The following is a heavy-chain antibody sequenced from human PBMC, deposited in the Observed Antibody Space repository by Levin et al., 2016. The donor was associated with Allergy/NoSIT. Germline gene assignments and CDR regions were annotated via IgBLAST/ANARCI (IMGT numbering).Heavy chain of an antibody. J-gene: IGHJ5*02. CDR1: GFNFDIYA. CDR2: ISGNGLSI. V-gene: IGHV3-23*01. CDR3: AKGFGSGRSYTFDR. D-gene: IGHD3-10*01. Sequence: GESLKISCVASGFNFDIYAMSWVRQAPGKGPEWVSVISGNGLSIHYADSARGRLTTSRDNSKSTLFLQINSLRAEDTAFYYCAKGFGSGRSYTFDRWGQGTLVTVSS.